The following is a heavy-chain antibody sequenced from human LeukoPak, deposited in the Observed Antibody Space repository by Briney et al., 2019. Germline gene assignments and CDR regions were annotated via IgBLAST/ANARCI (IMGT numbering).Heavy chain of an antibody. D-gene: IGHD3-16*02. CDR1: GGSISSSNW. V-gene: IGHV4-4*02. Sequence: PSGTLSLTCAVSGGSISSSNWWSWARQPPGKGLEWIGEIYHSGSTNYNPSLKSRVTISVDKSKNQFSLKLSSVTAADTAVYYCARNQGYVWGSYRLSYFDYWGQGTLVTVSS. J-gene: IGHJ4*02. CDR3: ARNQGYVWGSYRLSYFDY. CDR2: IYHSGST.